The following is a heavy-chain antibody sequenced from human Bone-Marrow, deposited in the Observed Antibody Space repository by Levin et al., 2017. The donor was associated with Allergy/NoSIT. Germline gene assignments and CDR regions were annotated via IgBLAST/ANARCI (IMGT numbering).Heavy chain of an antibody. Sequence: GESLKISCAASEFIFSRYPMHWVRQAPGKGLEWVAVMSNDGNFKSYADSVKGRFTISRDNSEDTLYLQMNSLRPEDTGFYFCTRGAGSYPWAVFDHWGQGTLVTVSS. D-gene: IGHD3-10*01. CDR1: EFIFSRYP. J-gene: IGHJ4*02. CDR2: MSNDGNFK. V-gene: IGHV3-30*04. CDR3: TRGAGSYPWAVFDH.